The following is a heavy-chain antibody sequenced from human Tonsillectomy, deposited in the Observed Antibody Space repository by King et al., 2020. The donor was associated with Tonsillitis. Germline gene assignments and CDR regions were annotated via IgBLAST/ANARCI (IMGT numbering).Heavy chain of an antibody. Sequence: GQLVQSGGGLVKPGGSLRLSCAASGFTFSNAWMSWVRQAPGKGLEWVGRIKSKTEGGQTDYAAPVKGRFTISRDDSKNTLYLQMNGLKTEDTAVYYCTAESIAVAGSFDYWGQGTLVTVSS. V-gene: IGHV3-15*01. D-gene: IGHD6-19*01. J-gene: IGHJ4*02. CDR3: TAESIAVAGSFDY. CDR2: IKSKTEGGQT. CDR1: GFTFSNAW.